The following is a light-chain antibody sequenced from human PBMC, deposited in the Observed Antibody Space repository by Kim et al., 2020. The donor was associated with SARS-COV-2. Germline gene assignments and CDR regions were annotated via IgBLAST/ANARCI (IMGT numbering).Light chain of an antibody. CDR1: SSDVVGYTD. Sequence: GQSVTLSCTGTSSDVVGYTDVSWYQHHPGKAPKLMIYEVTKRPSGVPDRFSGSKSGNTASLTVSGLQAEDEADYYCGSYVGNNNFVFGTGTKVTVL. CDR2: EVT. J-gene: IGLJ1*01. V-gene: IGLV2-8*01. CDR3: GSYVGNNNFV.